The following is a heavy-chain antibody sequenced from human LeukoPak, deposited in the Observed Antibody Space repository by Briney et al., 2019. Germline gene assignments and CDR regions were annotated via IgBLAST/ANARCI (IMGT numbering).Heavy chain of an antibody. V-gene: IGHV3-23*01. Sequence: GGSLRLSCAASGFTFSSYAMSWVRQAPGKGLEWVSAISGSDGTTYYADSVKGRFTISRDNSKYTLSLQMNSLRAEDTAVYYCAKVNDYDSSGYYPFQHWGQGTLVTVSS. CDR3: AKVNDYDSSGYYPFQH. J-gene: IGHJ1*01. CDR1: GFTFSSYA. CDR2: ISGSDGTT. D-gene: IGHD3-22*01.